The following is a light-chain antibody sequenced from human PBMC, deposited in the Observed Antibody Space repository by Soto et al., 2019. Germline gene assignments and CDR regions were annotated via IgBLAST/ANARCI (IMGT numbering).Light chain of an antibody. CDR2: AAS. J-gene: IGKJ1*01. Sequence: DIALTQSPATLSLSPGQRATLSCRASQNIGTFLAWFQQKPGQAPRLLIYAASTGAPGIPARFSGSGSGTDFPLTIGSLEPDDFAVYYCHQRNNWPWTFGQGTKV. CDR3: HQRNNWPWT. V-gene: IGKV3-11*01. CDR1: QNIGTF.